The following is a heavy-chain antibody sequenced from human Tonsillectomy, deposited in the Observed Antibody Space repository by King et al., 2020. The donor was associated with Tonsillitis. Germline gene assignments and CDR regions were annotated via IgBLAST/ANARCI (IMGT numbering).Heavy chain of an antibody. CDR2: ISGGGGIT. Sequence: VQLVESGGGLVQPGGSLRLSCAASGFTFSSYAMSWVRQAPGKGLEWVSHISGGGGITYYADSVKGRFTISRDNSKNTLCLQMNSLRAEDTAVYYCAKDRFGGWMYYFDYWGQGTLVTVSS. D-gene: IGHD6-19*01. CDR1: GFTFSSYA. J-gene: IGHJ4*02. CDR3: AKDRFGGWMYYFDY. V-gene: IGHV3-23*04.